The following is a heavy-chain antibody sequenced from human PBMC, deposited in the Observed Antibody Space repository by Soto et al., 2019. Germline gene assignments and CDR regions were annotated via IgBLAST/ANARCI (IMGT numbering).Heavy chain of an antibody. Sequence: GGSLRLSCAASGFTFSSYGMHWVRQAPGKGLEWVAVIWYDGSNKYYADSVKGRFTISRDNSKNTLYLQMNSLRAEDTAVYSCARESTSCYDCLDYWGQGTLVTVSS. CDR2: IWYDGSNK. V-gene: IGHV3-33*01. CDR1: GFTFSSYG. CDR3: ARESTSCYDCLDY. J-gene: IGHJ4*02. D-gene: IGHD2-2*01.